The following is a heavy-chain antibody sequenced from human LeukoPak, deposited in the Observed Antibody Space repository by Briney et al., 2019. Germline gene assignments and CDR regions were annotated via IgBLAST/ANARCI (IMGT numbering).Heavy chain of an antibody. Sequence: PGGSLGLSCAASGFTFSTYWMTWVRQAPGKGLEWVANIKEDGSKKYYVDSVRGLFTISRDNAKNSLYLQMNSLRVEDTALYYCAKYPEYCSGGVCFSGGLDYWGQGTLVTVSS. J-gene: IGHJ4*02. CDR2: IKEDGSKK. CDR1: GFTFSTYW. CDR3: AKYPEYCSGGVCFSGGLDY. D-gene: IGHD2-15*01. V-gene: IGHV3-7*03.